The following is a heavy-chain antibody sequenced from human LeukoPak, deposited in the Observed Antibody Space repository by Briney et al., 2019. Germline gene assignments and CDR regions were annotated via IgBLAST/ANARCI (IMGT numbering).Heavy chain of an antibody. CDR1: GGSISSGDYY. V-gene: IGHV4-30-4*01. D-gene: IGHD3-9*01. CDR2: IYYIGST. J-gene: IGHJ3*02. Sequence: SETLSLTCTVSGGSISSGDYYWSWIRQPPGKGLEWIGYIYYIGSTYYNPSLKSRVTISVDTSKNQFSLKLSSVTAADTAVYYCAREGDDWRGAFDIWGQGTMVTVSS. CDR3: AREGDDWRGAFDI.